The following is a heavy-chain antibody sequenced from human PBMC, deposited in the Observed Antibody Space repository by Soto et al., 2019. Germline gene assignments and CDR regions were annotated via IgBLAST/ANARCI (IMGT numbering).Heavy chain of an antibody. Sequence: EVQFLESGGGLVQPGGSLRLSCAASGVTFSNYAMNWVRQAPGKGLEWVSGISHSGSSTYYADSVKGRFTISRDNSKNTLFTQMNIMTAADTAVYYCATVSWVHHGSEGGNWLDPWGQGTRVTVSS. CDR1: GVTFSNYA. J-gene: IGHJ5*02. V-gene: IGHV3-23*01. CDR2: ISHSGSST. CDR3: ATVSWVHHGSEGGNWLDP. D-gene: IGHD3-10*01.